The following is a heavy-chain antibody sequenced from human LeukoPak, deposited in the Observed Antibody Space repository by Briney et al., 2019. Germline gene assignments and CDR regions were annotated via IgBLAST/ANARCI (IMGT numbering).Heavy chain of an antibody. D-gene: IGHD3-16*01. CDR3: AREGGSYNWFDP. J-gene: IGHJ5*02. CDR2: IYNRGST. CDR1: GGSVSSGGYY. V-gene: IGHV4-31*03. Sequence: PSQTLSLTCTVSGGSVSSGGYYWSWLRQHPGKGLEWIGYIYNRGSTYYNPSLKRRVTIAADTSKNQFSLKLSSVAAADTAVYYCAREGGSYNWFDPWGQGTLVTVSS.